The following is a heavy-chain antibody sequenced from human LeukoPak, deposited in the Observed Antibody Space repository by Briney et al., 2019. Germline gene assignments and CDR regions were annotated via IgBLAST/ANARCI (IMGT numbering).Heavy chain of an antibody. D-gene: IGHD3-10*01. CDR1: GFTFSNYA. V-gene: IGHV3-30*18. J-gene: IGHJ4*02. CDR3: VKEQGSGYYRTADY. Sequence: GGSLRLSCAASGFTFSNYAMNWVRQAPGKGLEWVAVITYDGITEYFEDSVKGRFTISRDTSKSTLYLQMNSLRAEDTALYYCVKEQGSGYYRTADYWGQGTLVTVSS. CDR2: ITYDGITE.